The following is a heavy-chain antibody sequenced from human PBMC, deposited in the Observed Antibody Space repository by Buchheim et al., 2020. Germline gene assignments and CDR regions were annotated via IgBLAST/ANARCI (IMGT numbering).Heavy chain of an antibody. D-gene: IGHD4-11*01. J-gene: IGHJ4*02. CDR2: IRYDGSSQ. CDR1: GLTFRNYG. Sequence: QMHLVESGGGVVQPGRSLRPSCEVSGLTFRNYGMHWVRQAPGKGLEWVAFIRYDGSSQLYADSVKGRFTISRDNFKNTLYLQMDSLRPEDTALYYCANAVRFDSKDYPFNYWGQGTL. V-gene: IGHV3-30*02. CDR3: ANAVRFDSKDYPFNY.